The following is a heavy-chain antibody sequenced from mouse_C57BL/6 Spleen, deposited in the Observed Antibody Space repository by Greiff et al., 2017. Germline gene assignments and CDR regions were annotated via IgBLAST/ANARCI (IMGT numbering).Heavy chain of an antibody. CDR2: IAPNSGGT. CDR3: ARWVLRPRDYAMDY. Sequence: VQLQQSGAELVKPGASVKLSCKASGYTFTSYWMHWVKQRPGRGLEWIGRIAPNSGGTKYNEKFKSKATLTVDKPSSTAYMQLSSLTSEDSAVYYCARWVLRPRDYAMDYWGQGTSVTVSS. V-gene: IGHV1-72*01. D-gene: IGHD1-2*01. CDR1: GYTFTSYW. J-gene: IGHJ4*01.